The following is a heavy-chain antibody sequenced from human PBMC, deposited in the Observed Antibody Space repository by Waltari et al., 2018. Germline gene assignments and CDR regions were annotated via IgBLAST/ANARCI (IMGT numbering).Heavy chain of an antibody. J-gene: IGHJ4*02. CDR2: IYSGGST. V-gene: IGHV3-23*03. Sequence: EVQLLESGGGLVQPGGSLRLSCAASGFTFSSYARSWVRQAPGKGLEWVSVIYSGGSTYYADSVKGRFTISRDNSKNTLYLQMNSLRAEDTAVYYCAKGLAPLDYWGQGTLVTVSS. CDR3: AKGLAPLDY. CDR1: GFTFSSYA.